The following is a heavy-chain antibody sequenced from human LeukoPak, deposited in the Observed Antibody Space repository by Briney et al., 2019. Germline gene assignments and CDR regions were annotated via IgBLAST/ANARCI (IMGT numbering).Heavy chain of an antibody. CDR2: LYTNENT. V-gene: IGHV4-61*02. D-gene: IGHD2-21*01. J-gene: IGHJ6*03. CDR3: ARGVVTDDYYMDV. CDR1: GGSITSASYY. Sequence: PSETLSLTCTVSGGSITSASYYWTWIRQPAGKGLEWIGRLYTNENTNYNPSLESRVSISVDTFKSQFYLKLNSVTAAGTALYFCARGVVTDDYYMDVWGTGTTVTVSS.